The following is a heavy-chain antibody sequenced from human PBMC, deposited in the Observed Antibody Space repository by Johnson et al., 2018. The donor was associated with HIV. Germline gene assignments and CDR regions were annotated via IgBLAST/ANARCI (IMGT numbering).Heavy chain of an antibody. J-gene: IGHJ3*02. CDR2: ISGSGGST. Sequence: VQLVESGGGVVQPGRSLRLSCAASGFTFSNYGMHWVRQAPGKGLEWVAVISGSGGSTYYADSVKGRFTISRDNSKNTLYLQMNSLRAEDTAVYYCAKGSGSYLDAFDIWGQGTMVTVSS. CDR1: GFTFSNYG. V-gene: IGHV3-23*04. CDR3: AKGSGSYLDAFDI. D-gene: IGHD1-26*01.